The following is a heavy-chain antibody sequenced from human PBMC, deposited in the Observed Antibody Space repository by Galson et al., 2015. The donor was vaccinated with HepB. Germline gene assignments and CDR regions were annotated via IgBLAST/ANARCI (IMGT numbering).Heavy chain of an antibody. CDR2: INPNSGGT. V-gene: IGHV1-2*02. CDR1: GSTFTGYY. D-gene: IGHD3-22*01. J-gene: IGHJ3*02. CDR3: ARAVSAWHPNFDGSADYGSDI. Sequence: SVKVSCKASGSTFTGYYIHWVRQAPGQGLEWMGWINPNSGGTNYAQKFQGRVTMTGDTSISTAYMELSRLRSDDTAVYYCARAVSAWHPNFDGSADYGSDIWGQGTLVTVSP.